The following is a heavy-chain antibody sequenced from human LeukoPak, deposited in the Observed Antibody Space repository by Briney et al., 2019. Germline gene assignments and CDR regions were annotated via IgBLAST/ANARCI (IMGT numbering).Heavy chain of an antibody. CDR1: GGSISSYY. CDR2: IYYSGST. Sequence: TSETLSLTCTVSGGSISSYYWSWIRQPPGKGLEWSGYIYYSGSTNYNPSLKSRVTISVDTSKNQFSLKLSSVTAADTAVYYCARHFLYYGSGSLRDWGQGTLVTVSS. CDR3: ARHFLYYGSGSLRD. J-gene: IGHJ4*02. D-gene: IGHD3-10*01. V-gene: IGHV4-59*08.